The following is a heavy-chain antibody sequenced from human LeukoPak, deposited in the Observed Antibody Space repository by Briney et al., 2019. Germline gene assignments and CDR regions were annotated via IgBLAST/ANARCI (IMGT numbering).Heavy chain of an antibody. CDR2: IWYDGSEK. Sequence: PGRSLRLSCAASGFTCRNFGMHWVRQAPGKGLEWVAVIWYDGSEKYYADSVKGRFIISRDNSKNMLYLQTNSLRAEDTAVYYCVRDRNALQFLDFWGQGTVVTVSS. V-gene: IGHV3-33*01. J-gene: IGHJ4*02. CDR1: GFTCRNFG. CDR3: VRDRNALQFLDF. D-gene: IGHD3-3*01.